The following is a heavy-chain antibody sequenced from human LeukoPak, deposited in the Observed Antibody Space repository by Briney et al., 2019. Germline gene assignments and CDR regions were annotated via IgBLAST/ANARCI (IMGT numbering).Heavy chain of an antibody. CDR3: ARGYDYVWGSYGFDY. CDR2: IWYDGSNK. V-gene: IGHV3-33*01. J-gene: IGHJ4*02. Sequence: VLLGGSLRLSCAASGFTFSSYGMHWVRQAPGKGLEWVAVIWYDGSNKYYADSVKGRFTISRDNSKNTLYLQMNSLRAEDTAVYYCARGYDYVWGSYGFDYWGQGTLVTVSS. D-gene: IGHD3-16*01. CDR1: GFTFSSYG.